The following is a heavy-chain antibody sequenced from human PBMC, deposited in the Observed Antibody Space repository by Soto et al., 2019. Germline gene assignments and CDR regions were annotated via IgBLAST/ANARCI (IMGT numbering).Heavy chain of an antibody. V-gene: IGHV1-69*13. CDR1: GGTFSSYA. CDR2: IIPIFGTA. CDR3: ASPIVVVVAAPYYYGMDV. D-gene: IGHD2-15*01. Sequence: EASVKVSCKASGGTFSSYAISWVRQAPGQGLEWMGGIIPIFGTANYAQKFQGRVTITADESTSTAYMELSSLRSEDTAVYYCASPIVVVVAAPYYYGMDVWGQGTTVTVSS. J-gene: IGHJ6*02.